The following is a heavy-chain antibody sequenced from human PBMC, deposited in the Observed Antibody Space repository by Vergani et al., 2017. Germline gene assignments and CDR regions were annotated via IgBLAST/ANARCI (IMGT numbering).Heavy chain of an antibody. V-gene: IGHV3-30*02. CDR2: IQFDGRNQ. CDR3: AKHFRGWGSDY. J-gene: IGHJ4*02. D-gene: IGHD3-16*01. CDR1: GFTLSNYD. Sequence: QVQLVESGGGVVQRGGSLRLSCATSGFTLSNYDMQWIRQGPGKGLEFVAFIQFDGRNQYYADSVKGRFTLSRDFSKNTLYLQINSLRTDDTATYYCAKHFRGWGSDYWGQGTQVIVSS.